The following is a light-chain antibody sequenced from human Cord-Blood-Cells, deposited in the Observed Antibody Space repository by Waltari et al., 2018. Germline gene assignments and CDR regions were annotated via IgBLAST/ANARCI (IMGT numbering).Light chain of an antibody. CDR2: EVS. CDR3: SSYTSSSSWV. J-gene: IGLJ1*01. Sequence: QSALTQPAPVSGSPDQSITISCTATSMDVGGYTYFSWYQQHPGKAPKLMIYEVSNRPSGVSNRFSGSKSGNTASLTISGLQAEDEADYYCSSYTSSSSWVFGTGTKVTVL. V-gene: IGLV2-14*01. CDR1: SMDVGGYTY.